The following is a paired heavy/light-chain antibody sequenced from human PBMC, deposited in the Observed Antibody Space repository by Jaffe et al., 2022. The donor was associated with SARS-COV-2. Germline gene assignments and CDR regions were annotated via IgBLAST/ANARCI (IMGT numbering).Heavy chain of an antibody. Sequence: QLQLQESGPGLVKPSETLSLTCTVSGGSISSSSYYWGWIRQPPGKGLEWIGSIYYSGSTYYNPSLKSRVTISVDTSKNQFSLKLSSVTAADTAVYYCARQAPSLRLGELSFNWFDPWGQGTLVTVSS. V-gene: IGHV4-39*01. CDR1: GGSISSSSYY. J-gene: IGHJ5*02. CDR3: ARQAPSLRLGELSFNWFDP. CDR2: IYYSGST. D-gene: IGHD3-16*02.
Light chain of an antibody. J-gene: IGKJ1*01. Sequence: VIWMTQSPSLLSASTGDRVTISCRMSQGISSYLAWYQQKPGKAPELLIYAASTLQSGVPSRFSGSGSGTDFTLTISCLQSEDFATYYCQQYYSFPSFGQGTKVEIK. CDR2: AAS. CDR1: QGISSY. V-gene: IGKV1D-8*01. CDR3: QQYYSFPS.